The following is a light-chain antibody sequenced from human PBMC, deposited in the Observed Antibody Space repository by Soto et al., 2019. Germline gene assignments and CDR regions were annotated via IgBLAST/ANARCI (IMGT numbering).Light chain of an antibody. V-gene: IGKV3-15*01. Sequence: EILMTQSPATLPVSPGERATLSFTASQSVSSNLAWYQQKPGQAPTLLIYGASTRATGITARFSGSGSGTAFTLTISSLQSEDFAAYYCQQYNNWSPYTFGQGTKLEIK. J-gene: IGKJ2*01. CDR1: QSVSSN. CDR2: GAS. CDR3: QQYNNWSPYT.